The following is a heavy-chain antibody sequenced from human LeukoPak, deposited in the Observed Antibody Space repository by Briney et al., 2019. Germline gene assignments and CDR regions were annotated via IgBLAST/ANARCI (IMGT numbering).Heavy chain of an antibody. CDR1: GFPLSSYS. CDR2: ISSSGSAI. CDR3: VRVKVSYFVY. D-gene: IGHD3-10*01. J-gene: IGHJ4*03. V-gene: IGHV3-48*01. Sequence: GGSLRLSCAASGFPLSSYSINWVRQAPGKGLEWVSYISSSGSAIYYVDSVKGRFTVSRDNAKNSLFLQMNSPRAEDTAVYYCVRVKVSYFVYWGQGARGTVSS.